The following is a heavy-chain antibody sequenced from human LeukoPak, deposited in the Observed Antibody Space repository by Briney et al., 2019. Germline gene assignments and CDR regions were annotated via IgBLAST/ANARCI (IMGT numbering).Heavy chain of an antibody. D-gene: IGHD2/OR15-2a*01. Sequence: AETLSLTCTVSGGSISSYYWSWIRQPPGKGLEWIGYIYYSRNTNYNPSLKSRVTISVDTSKNHFSLKLSSVTAADTAVYYCARGSLSKITAFDVWGQGTMVTVSS. CDR2: IYYSRNT. V-gene: IGHV4-59*01. CDR1: GGSISSYY. CDR3: ARGSLSKITAFDV. J-gene: IGHJ3*01.